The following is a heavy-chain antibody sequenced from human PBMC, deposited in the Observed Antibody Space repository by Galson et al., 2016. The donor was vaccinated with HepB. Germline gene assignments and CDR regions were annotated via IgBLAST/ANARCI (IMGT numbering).Heavy chain of an antibody. CDR3: VRGTSYYYDRSGYFSY. CDR2: INGDGSDT. V-gene: IGHV3-74*01. J-gene: IGHJ4*02. D-gene: IGHD3-22*01. Sequence: SLRLSCAASGFTFSSYWMYWVRQVPGKGLVWVSRINGDGSDTNYADSVKGRFTISRDNANNTLYLQMNSLRAEDTAVYFCVRGTSYYYDRSGYFSYWGQGTLITASS. CDR1: GFTFSSYW.